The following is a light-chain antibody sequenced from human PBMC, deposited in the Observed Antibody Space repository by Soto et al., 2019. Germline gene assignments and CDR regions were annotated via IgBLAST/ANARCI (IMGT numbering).Light chain of an antibody. J-gene: IGKJ1*01. CDR2: DAS. CDR3: QQRSNWPPWT. Sequence: EIVLTQSPATLSLSPGGRATVSCRSSQSVSSYLAWYQQKPGQAPGLLIYDASNRATGIPARFSGSGSGTDFTLTISSLEPEDFAVYYCQQRSNWPPWTFGQGTKVDI. V-gene: IGKV3-11*01. CDR1: QSVSSY.